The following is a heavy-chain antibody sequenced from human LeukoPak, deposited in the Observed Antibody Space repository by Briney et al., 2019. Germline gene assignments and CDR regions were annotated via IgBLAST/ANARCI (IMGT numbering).Heavy chain of an antibody. Sequence: PGGSLRLSCAASGFTFSGYWMHWARQSPGKGLVWVSCINGDGSDTRYADSAKGRFTTSRDNAKNTLYLQMNRLRVEDTAVYYCARDPRTKGFDPWGQGTLVTVSS. V-gene: IGHV3-74*01. CDR2: INGDGSDT. J-gene: IGHJ5*02. CDR1: GFTFSGYW. CDR3: ARDPRTKGFDP.